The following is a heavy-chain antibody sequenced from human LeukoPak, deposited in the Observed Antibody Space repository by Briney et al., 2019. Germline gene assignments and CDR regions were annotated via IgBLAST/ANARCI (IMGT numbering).Heavy chain of an antibody. J-gene: IGHJ4*02. D-gene: IGHD3-10*01. V-gene: IGHV1-2*02. Sequence: ASVKVSCKASGYTFTGYYMHWVRQAPGQGLEWMGWINPNSGGTNYAQKFQGRVTMTRDTSISTAYMELSRLRSDDTAVYYCAREAGYMVRGVINYWCQGTLVTVSS. CDR1: GYTFTGYY. CDR3: AREAGYMVRGVINY. CDR2: INPNSGGT.